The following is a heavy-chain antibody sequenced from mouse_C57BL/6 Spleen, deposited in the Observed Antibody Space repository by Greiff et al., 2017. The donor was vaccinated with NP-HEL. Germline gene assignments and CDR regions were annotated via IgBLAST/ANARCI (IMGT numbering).Heavy chain of an antibody. Sequence: VQLQQSGAELVMPGASVKLSCKASGYTFTSYWMHWVKQRPGQGLEWIGEIDPSDSYTNYNQKFKGKSTLTVDKSSSTAYMQLSSLTSEDSAVYYGARSQTAQATGYAMDYWGQGTSVTVSS. D-gene: IGHD3-2*02. CDR3: ARSQTAQATGYAMDY. CDR1: GYTFTSYW. CDR2: IDPSDSYT. J-gene: IGHJ4*01. V-gene: IGHV1-69*01.